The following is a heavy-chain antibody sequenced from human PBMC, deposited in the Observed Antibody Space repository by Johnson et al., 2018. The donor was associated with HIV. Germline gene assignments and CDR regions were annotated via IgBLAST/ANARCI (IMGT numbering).Heavy chain of an antibody. CDR1: GFTFDDNT. CDR3: VKGRRWLPYGGAFDI. CDR2: ISWDGGST. Sequence: VQLVESGGVVVQPGGSLILSSAASGFTFDDNTMHGVRQAPGKGLEWVSLISWDGGSTYYADSVKGRFTISRDNSKNSLYLQMNSLRTKDTALYYCVKGRRWLPYGGAFDIWGKGTMVTVSS. J-gene: IGHJ3*02. V-gene: IGHV3-43*01. D-gene: IGHD4-23*01.